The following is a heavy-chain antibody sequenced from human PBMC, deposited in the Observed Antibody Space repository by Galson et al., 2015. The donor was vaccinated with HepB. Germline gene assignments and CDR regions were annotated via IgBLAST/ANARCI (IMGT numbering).Heavy chain of an antibody. D-gene: IGHD3-3*01. Sequence: PALVKPTQTLTLTCTFSGFSLSTSGMCVSWIRQPPGKALEWLALIDWDDDKYYSTSLKTRLTISKDTSKNQVVLTMTNMDPVDTATYYCARTYYDFWSGYYTLGNYYYMDVWGKGTTVTVSS. J-gene: IGHJ6*03. CDR2: IDWDDDK. CDR1: GFSLSTSGMC. V-gene: IGHV2-70*01. CDR3: ARTYYDFWSGYYTLGNYYYMDV.